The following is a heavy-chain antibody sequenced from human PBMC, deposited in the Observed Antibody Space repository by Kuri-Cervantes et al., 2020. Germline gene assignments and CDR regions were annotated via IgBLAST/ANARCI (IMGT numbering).Heavy chain of an antibody. Sequence: GGSLRLSCAASGFTFSSYGMHWVRQAPGKGLEWAATIKQDGYEKYYVDSVKGRVTISRDNAKNSLYLQMNSLRAEDTAVYYCARGAYSSGWYSDYYFDLWGRGTLVTVSS. CDR1: GFTFSSYG. CDR2: IKQDGYEK. D-gene: IGHD6-19*01. J-gene: IGHJ2*01. V-gene: IGHV3-7*04. CDR3: ARGAYSSGWYSDYYFDL.